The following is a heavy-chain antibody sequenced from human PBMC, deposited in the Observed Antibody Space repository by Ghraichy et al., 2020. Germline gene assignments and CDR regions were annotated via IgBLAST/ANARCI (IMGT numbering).Heavy chain of an antibody. CDR1: GFTFSSYS. CDR3: AREGIDILTGSADY. J-gene: IGHJ4*02. CDR2: ISSSSSYI. D-gene: IGHD3-9*01. Sequence: GESLNISCAASGFTFSSYSMNWVRQAPGKGLEWVSSISSSSSYIYYADSVKGRFTISRDNAKNSLYLQMNSLRAEDTAVYYCAREGIDILTGSADYWGQGTLVTVSS. V-gene: IGHV3-21*01.